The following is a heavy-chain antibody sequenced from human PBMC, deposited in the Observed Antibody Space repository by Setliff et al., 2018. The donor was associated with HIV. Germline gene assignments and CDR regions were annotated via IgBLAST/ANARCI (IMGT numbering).Heavy chain of an antibody. CDR3: ARQVGGYNAWGQFYSFMDV. CDR1: GYYFSCYW. CDR2: IYPGDSDT. D-gene: IGHD1-1*01. J-gene: IGHJ6*03. Sequence: PGESLTLSCNGSGYYFSCYWVAWVRHMPGEGLEWMGAIYPGDSDTRYSPSFQDQVTITAVKSNSTAYLQWSSLKAADTAMYYGARQVGGYNAWGQFYSFMDVWGKGSTVTVSS. V-gene: IGHV5-51*01.